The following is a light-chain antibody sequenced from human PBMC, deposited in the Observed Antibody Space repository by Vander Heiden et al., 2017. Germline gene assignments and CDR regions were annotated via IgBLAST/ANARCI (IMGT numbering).Light chain of an antibody. V-gene: IGKV3-15*01. CDR3: QQYQDWPFT. CDR1: QNIDSN. J-gene: IGKJ2*01. Sequence: ETVMTQSPVTLPVSPGERATLSCRASQNIDSNLAWYQQKHGQAPRLLIYAASTRATDVPARFSGSGSGTDFTLTINNLQSEDFVVYYCQQYQDWPFTFGQGTKPEI. CDR2: AAS.